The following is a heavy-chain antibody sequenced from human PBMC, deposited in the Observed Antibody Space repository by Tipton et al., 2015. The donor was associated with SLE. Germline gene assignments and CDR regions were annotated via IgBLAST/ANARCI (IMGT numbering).Heavy chain of an antibody. V-gene: IGHV3-7*01. Sequence: VQLVQSGGGLVQPGGSLRLSCAASGFTFSSYEMNWVRQAPGRGLEWVANIKQDGSEKYYVDSVKGRFTISRDNAKNSLYLQMNSLRAEDTAVYYCARDQYYDFWSGLGYWGQGTLVTVSS. J-gene: IGHJ4*02. CDR1: GFTFSSYE. CDR3: ARDQYYDFWSGLGY. D-gene: IGHD3-3*01. CDR2: IKQDGSEK.